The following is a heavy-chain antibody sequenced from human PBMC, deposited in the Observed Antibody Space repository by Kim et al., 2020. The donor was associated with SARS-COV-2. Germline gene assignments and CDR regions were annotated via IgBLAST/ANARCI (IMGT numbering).Heavy chain of an antibody. V-gene: IGHV1-8*01. CDR1: GYTFSSYD. CDR3: AKITRKADRSDY. CDR2: MNPNSGNT. Sequence: ASVKVSCKASGYTFSSYDINWVRQATGQGLEWMGWMNPNSGNTGYAQKFQGRVTMTRNTSISTAYMELSSLTSEDTAVYYCAKITRKADRSDYWGQGTLVTVSS. D-gene: IGHD3-16*02. J-gene: IGHJ4*02.